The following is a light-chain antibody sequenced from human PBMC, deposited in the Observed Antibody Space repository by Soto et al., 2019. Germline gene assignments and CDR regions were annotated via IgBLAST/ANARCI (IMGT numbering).Light chain of an antibody. Sequence: QSALTQPASVSGSPGQSITISCTGTGSDVGGYNYVSWFQHHPGKAPKLIIYEVSYRPAGVSARFSGSKSGDTASLTISGLQAEDEADYYCSSFTNTITRYAFGTGTKVTVL. V-gene: IGLV2-14*01. CDR1: GSDVGGYNY. CDR2: EVS. J-gene: IGLJ1*01. CDR3: SSFTNTITRYA.